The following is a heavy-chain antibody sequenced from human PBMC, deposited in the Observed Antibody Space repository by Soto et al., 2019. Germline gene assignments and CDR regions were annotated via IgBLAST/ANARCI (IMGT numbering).Heavy chain of an antibody. CDR1: GGSFSGYY. V-gene: IGHV4-34*01. J-gene: IGHJ3*02. CDR3: ARAGSGTIDAFDI. CDR2: INHSGST. D-gene: IGHD1-1*01. Sequence: QVQLQQWGAGLLKPSETLSLTCAVYGGSFSGYYWSWIRQPPGKGLEWIGEINHSGSTNYNPSLKSRVTISVDTSKNQFSLKLSSVTAADTAVYYCARAGSGTIDAFDIWGQGTMVTVSS.